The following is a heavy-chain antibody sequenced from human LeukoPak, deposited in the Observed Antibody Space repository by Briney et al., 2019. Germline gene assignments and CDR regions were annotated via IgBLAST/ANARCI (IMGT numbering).Heavy chain of an antibody. J-gene: IGHJ4*02. CDR2: INTDGSST. CDR1: GFTFSSYW. Sequence: GGSLRLSCAASGFTFSSYWMHWVRQAPGKGLVWVSRINTDGSSTSYADSVKGRFTISRDNAKNTLYLQMNSLRAEDTAVYYCARAIVGAPASDYWGQGTLVTVSS. D-gene: IGHD1-26*01. V-gene: IGHV3-74*01. CDR3: ARAIVGAPASDY.